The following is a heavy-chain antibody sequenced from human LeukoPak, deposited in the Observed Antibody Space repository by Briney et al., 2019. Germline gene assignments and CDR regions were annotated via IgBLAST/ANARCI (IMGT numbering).Heavy chain of an antibody. D-gene: IGHD6-25*01. CDR1: GYTFTGYY. J-gene: IGHJ4*02. CDR3: ARDVQGQRLKDY. CDR2: INPNSGGT. Sequence: ASVKVSCKASGYTFTGYYMHWVRQAPGQGLEWMGWINPNSGGTNYAQKFQGRVTMTRDTSISTAYMELSRLGSDDTAVYYCARDVQGQRLKDYWGQGTVVTVSS. V-gene: IGHV1-2*02.